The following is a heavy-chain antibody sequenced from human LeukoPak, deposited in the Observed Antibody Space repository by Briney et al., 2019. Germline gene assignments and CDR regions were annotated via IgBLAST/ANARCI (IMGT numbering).Heavy chain of an antibody. V-gene: IGHV4-30-4*08. CDR1: GGSLSSGDYY. D-gene: IGHD1-26*01. CDR3: ARAKGVGVLG. J-gene: IGHJ4*02. Sequence: SGTLSLTCPVSGGSLSSGDYYWSWIRRPPGKGLEWLGYIYYSGSTYYNPSLKSRVTISVDTSKNQFSLKLSSVTAADTAVYYCARAKGVGVLGWGQGTLVTVSS. CDR2: IYYSGST.